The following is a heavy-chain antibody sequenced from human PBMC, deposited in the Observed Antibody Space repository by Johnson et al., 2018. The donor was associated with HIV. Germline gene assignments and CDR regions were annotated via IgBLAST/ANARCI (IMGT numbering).Heavy chain of an antibody. V-gene: IGHV3-7*01. CDR3: ARAREVYYIDAFDI. D-gene: IGHD3-22*01. Sequence: EVQLVESGGNLVQPGGSLRLSCAVSGFTFSSNWMSWVRQAPGKGLEWGANIQQDGSEKYYLDSVQGRFTISRDNAKNSLYLQMNSLRAEDTAVYYCARAREVYYIDAFDIWGQGTMVTVSS. J-gene: IGHJ3*02. CDR1: GFTFSSNW. CDR2: IQQDGSEK.